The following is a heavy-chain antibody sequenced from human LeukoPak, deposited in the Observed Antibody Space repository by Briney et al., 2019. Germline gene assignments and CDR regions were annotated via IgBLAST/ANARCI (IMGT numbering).Heavy chain of an antibody. J-gene: IGHJ5*02. CDR3: AVEGYCSGGSCYTNWFDP. D-gene: IGHD2-15*01. CDR2: ISSSGSTK. CDR1: GFTFSSYS. V-gene: IGHV3-48*02. Sequence: TGGSLRLSCAASGFTFSSYSMNWVRQAPGKGLEGVSYISSSGSTKYYADSVTGRITISRDNAKNSLYLQMNSLRDEGTAVYYCAVEGYCSGGSCYTNWFDPWGQGTLVTVSS.